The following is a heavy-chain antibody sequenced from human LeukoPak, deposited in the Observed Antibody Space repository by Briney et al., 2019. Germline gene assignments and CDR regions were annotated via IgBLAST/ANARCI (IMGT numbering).Heavy chain of an antibody. J-gene: IGHJ4*02. CDR2: IYHSGST. D-gene: IGHD3-22*01. CDR3: ARTRIYDSSGYYYMDY. CDR1: GGSFSGYY. Sequence: PSETLSLTCAVYGGSFSGYYWSWIRQPPGKGLEWIGTIYHSGSTYYNPSLKSRVTISVDTSKNQFSLKLSSVTAADTAVYYCARTRIYDSSGYYYMDYWGQGTLVTVSS. V-gene: IGHV4-34*01.